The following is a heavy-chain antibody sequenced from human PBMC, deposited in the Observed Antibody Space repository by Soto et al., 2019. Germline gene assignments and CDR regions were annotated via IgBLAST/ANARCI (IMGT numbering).Heavy chain of an antibody. D-gene: IGHD2-15*01. CDR2: IYYSGST. Sequence: QLQLQESGPGLVKPSETLSLTCTVSGGSISSSSYYWGWIRQPPGKGLEWIGSIYYSGSTYYNPSLKRRVTIYVDTSKTQLSLKLSSVTAADTAVYSCARHTPAISISDHWGQGTLVTVSS. V-gene: IGHV4-39*01. CDR3: ARHTPAISISDH. CDR1: GGSISSSSYY. J-gene: IGHJ4*02.